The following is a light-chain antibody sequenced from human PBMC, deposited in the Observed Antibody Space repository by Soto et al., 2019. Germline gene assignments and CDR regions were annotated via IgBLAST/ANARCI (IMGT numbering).Light chain of an antibody. Sequence: EIVLTQSPGTLSLSPGERATLSCRASQRVSSSYLAWFQQKPGQAPRLLISAASNRLTGIPDRFSGSGSGTDFTLTISRLEPEDFAVYYCHQFGISPYTFGQGTKLEIK. V-gene: IGKV3-20*01. CDR2: AAS. CDR1: QRVSSSY. J-gene: IGKJ2*01. CDR3: HQFGISPYT.